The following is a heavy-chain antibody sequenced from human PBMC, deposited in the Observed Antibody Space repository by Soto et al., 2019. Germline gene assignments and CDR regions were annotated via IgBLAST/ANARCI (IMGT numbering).Heavy chain of an antibody. D-gene: IGHD3-22*01. CDR2: ISYDGGDK. CDR1: GFTFSSYT. CDR3: AREYGLAVVGPGY. Sequence: QVQLVESGGGVVQPGRSLRLSCAASGFTFSSYTMHWVRQTPGRGLEWVADISYDGGDKYYADSVKGRFTISRDNSKNTLYRQMNSLRAEDTSVYYCAREYGLAVVGPGYWGQGILVTVSS. V-gene: IGHV3-30-3*01. J-gene: IGHJ4*02.